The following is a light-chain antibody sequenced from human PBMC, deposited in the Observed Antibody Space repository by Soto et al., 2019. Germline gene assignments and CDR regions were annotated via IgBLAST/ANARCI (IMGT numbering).Light chain of an antibody. CDR1: QSVSSY. CDR3: QQRSNWPFT. V-gene: IGKV3-11*01. CDR2: DAS. Sequence: EIVLTQSPATLSLSPRERATLSCRASQSVSSYLAWYQQKPGQAPRLLIYDASNRATGIPARFSGSGSGTDFTLTIISLDPEDFAVYYCQQRSNWPFTFGGGTKVEIK. J-gene: IGKJ4*01.